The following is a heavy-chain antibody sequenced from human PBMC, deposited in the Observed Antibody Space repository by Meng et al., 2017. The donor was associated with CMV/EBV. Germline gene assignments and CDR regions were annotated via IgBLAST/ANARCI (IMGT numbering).Heavy chain of an antibody. V-gene: IGHV1-18*01. CDR2: ISAYNGNT. Sequence: ASVKVSCKASGHTFTSYGISWVRQAPGQGLEWMGWISAYNGNTNYAQKLQGSVTMTTDTSTSTAYMELRSLRSDDTAVYYCAKDYCLGWYAEYYFDYWGQGTLVTVSS. CDR1: GHTFTSYG. J-gene: IGHJ4*02. D-gene: IGHD3/OR15-3a*01. CDR3: AKDYCLGWYAEYYFDY.